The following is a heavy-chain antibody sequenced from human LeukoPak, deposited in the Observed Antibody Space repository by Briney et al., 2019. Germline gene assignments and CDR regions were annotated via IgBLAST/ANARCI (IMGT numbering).Heavy chain of an antibody. CDR1: GFTFSDYS. V-gene: IGHV3-15*01. CDR2: IKSKTDGGTT. CDR3: TTDESPGYSYVPSGVYFDY. D-gene: IGHD5-18*01. J-gene: IGHJ4*02. Sequence: GGSLRLSCAASGFTFSDYSMSWVRQAPGKGLEWVGRIKSKTDGGTTDYAAPVKGRFTISRDDSKNTLYLQMNSLKTEDTAVYYCTTDESPGYSYVPSGVYFDYWGQGTLVTVSS.